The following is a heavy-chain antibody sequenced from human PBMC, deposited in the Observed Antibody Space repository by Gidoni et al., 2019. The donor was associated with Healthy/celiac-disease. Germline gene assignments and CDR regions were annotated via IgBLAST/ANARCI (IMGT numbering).Heavy chain of an antibody. Sequence: GKGLEWVSVIYSGGSTYYADSVKGRFTISRDNSKNTLYLQMNSLRAEDTAVYYCAGALYSSGWSIIDYWGQGTLVTVSP. CDR2: IYSGGST. CDR3: AGALYSSGWSIIDY. D-gene: IGHD6-19*01. J-gene: IGHJ4*02. V-gene: IGHV3-66*01.